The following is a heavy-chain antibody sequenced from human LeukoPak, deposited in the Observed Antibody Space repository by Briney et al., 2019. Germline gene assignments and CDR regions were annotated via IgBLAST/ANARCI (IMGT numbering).Heavy chain of an antibody. V-gene: IGHV1-18*01. Sequence: ASVKVSCKASGYTFTSYGISWVRQAPGQGLEWMRWISAYNGNTNYAQKLQGRVTMTTDTSTSTAYMELRSLRSDDTAVYYCARDRGVLLWFRESPRIPGYWGQGTLVTVSS. CDR3: ARDRGVLLWFRESPRIPGY. D-gene: IGHD3-10*01. J-gene: IGHJ4*02. CDR2: ISAYNGNT. CDR1: GYTFTSYG.